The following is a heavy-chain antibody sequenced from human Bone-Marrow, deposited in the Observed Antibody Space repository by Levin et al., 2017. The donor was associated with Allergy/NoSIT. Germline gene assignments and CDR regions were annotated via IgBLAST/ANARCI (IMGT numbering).Heavy chain of an antibody. D-gene: IGHD5-18*01. J-gene: IGHJ6*02. Sequence: SVKVSCKASGANFNSYAISWVRQAPGQGLEWMGGIIPFFGTTNYAQKFQGRVTITADESTSTAYMALSRLRSEDTAVYYCGRGRGGYSHGIARVAMDDWGQGTTVTVSS. CDR1: GANFNSYA. CDR2: IIPFFGTT. CDR3: GRGRGGYSHGIARVAMDD. V-gene: IGHV1-69*13.